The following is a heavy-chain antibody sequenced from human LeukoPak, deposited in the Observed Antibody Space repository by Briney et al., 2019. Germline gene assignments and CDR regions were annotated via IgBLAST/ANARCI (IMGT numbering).Heavy chain of an antibody. CDR1: GYTFTGYY. CDR2: ISPSSGGT. J-gene: IGHJ4*02. Sequence: ASVKVSCKTSGYTFTGYYMHWVRQAPGQGLEWMGWISPSSGGTNFAQKFQGRVTMTRDTSISTAYMVLSSLRSDDTAVYYCARDHVAVAGYFDYWGQGTLVTVSS. CDR3: ARDHVAVAGYFDY. D-gene: IGHD6-19*01. V-gene: IGHV1-2*02.